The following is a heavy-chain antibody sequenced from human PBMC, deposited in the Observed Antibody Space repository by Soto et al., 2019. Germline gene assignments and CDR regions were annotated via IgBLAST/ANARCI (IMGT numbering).Heavy chain of an antibody. CDR1: GGSVSSGSYY. Sequence: SETLSLTCTVSGGSVSSGSYYWSWIRQPPGKGLEWIGYIYYSGSTNYNPSLKSRVTISVDTSKNQFSLKLSSVTAADTAVYYCARSPGSTSLFDPWGQGTLVTVSS. CDR2: IYYSGST. D-gene: IGHD2-2*01. V-gene: IGHV4-61*01. J-gene: IGHJ5*02. CDR3: ARSPGSTSLFDP.